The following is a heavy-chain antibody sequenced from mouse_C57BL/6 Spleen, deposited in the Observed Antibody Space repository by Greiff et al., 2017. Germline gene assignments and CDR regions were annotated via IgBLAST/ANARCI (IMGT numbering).Heavy chain of an antibody. D-gene: IGHD3-3*01. CDR2: IAPSDSYT. CDR3: ARGGGTDYAMDY. CDR1: GYTFTSYW. V-gene: IGHV1-50*01. Sequence: VQLQQPGAELVKPGASVKLSCKASGYTFTSYWMQWVKQRPGQGLEWIGEIAPSDSYTNYNQKFKGKATLTVDTSSSPAYMQLGSLTSEDSAVYYCARGGGTDYAMDYWGQGTSVTVSS. J-gene: IGHJ4*01.